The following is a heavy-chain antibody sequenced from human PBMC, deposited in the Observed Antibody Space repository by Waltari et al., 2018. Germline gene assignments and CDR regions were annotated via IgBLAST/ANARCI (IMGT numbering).Heavy chain of an antibody. CDR2: SSSNGGST. J-gene: IGHJ3*02. D-gene: IGHD3-22*01. CDR1: GFTFSSYA. Sequence: EVQLVESGGGLVQPGGSLRLSCSASGFTFSSYAMHWVRQAPGTGLAYVSASSSNGGSTYYADSVKGRFTISGDNSKSTLDLQMSSLRAEDTAVYYCVKSDVVVVISGDDDAVDIWGQGTMVTVSS. V-gene: IGHV3-64D*06. CDR3: VKSDVVVVISGDDDAVDI.